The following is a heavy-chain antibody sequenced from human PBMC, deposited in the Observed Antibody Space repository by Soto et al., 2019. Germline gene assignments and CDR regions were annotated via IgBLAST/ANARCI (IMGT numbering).Heavy chain of an antibody. CDR1: GFTFSSYS. Sequence: EVQLVESGGGLVQPGGSLRLSCAVSGFTFSSYSMNWVRQAPGKELEWVSYISSSSSTIYYAYSVKGRLTISRDNAKNSLYLKMNILRDEDTAVYYCARGGVYYYYGMDVWGQGTTVTVSS. D-gene: IGHD3-16*01. CDR3: ARGGVYYYYGMDV. V-gene: IGHV3-48*02. CDR2: ISSSSSTI. J-gene: IGHJ6*02.